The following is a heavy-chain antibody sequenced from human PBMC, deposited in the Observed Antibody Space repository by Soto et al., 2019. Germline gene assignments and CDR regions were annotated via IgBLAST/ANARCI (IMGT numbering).Heavy chain of an antibody. CDR1: GGSFSAYY. D-gene: IGHD1-26*01. J-gene: IGHJ6*02. CDR3: ARQRPTDGRWEFANYYGMDV. CDR2: IIHSEST. Sequence: SDTLSLTCAVYGGSFSAYYWSWVRQPPGKGLEWIGDIIHSESTKYNPSLKSRVTISVDTSKNQFSLKLSTVTAADTAVYYCARQRPTDGRWEFANYYGMDVWGQGTPVTVSS. V-gene: IGHV4-34*12.